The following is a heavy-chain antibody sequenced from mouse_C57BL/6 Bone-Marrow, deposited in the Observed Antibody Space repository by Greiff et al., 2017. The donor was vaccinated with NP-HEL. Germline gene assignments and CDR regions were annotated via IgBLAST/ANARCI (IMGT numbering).Heavy chain of an antibody. V-gene: IGHV1-42*01. CDR2: INPSTGGT. J-gene: IGHJ2*01. CDR3: GAYYYGSSFYFDY. CDR1: GYSFTGYY. Sequence: EVQLQQSGPELVKPGASVKISCKASGYSFTGYYMNWVKQSPEKSLEWIGEINPSTGGTTYNQKFKAKATLTVDKSSSKAYMQLKSLTSEDSAVYYCGAYYYGSSFYFDYWGQGTTLTVSS. D-gene: IGHD1-1*01.